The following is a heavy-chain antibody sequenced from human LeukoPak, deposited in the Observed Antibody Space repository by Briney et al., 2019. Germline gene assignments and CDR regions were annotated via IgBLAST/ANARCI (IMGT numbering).Heavy chain of an antibody. D-gene: IGHD6-13*01. V-gene: IGHV3-23*01. J-gene: IGHJ4*02. Sequence: AVSLRCYCAASGFTFSSYAMSWVRQAPGNGLEWVSAISGSGGSTYYADSVKGRFTISRDNSKNTLYLQMNSLRAEDTAVYYCAKDSEQQQVRAMDYWGQGTLVTVSS. CDR3: AKDSEQQQVRAMDY. CDR1: GFTFSSYA. CDR2: ISGSGGST.